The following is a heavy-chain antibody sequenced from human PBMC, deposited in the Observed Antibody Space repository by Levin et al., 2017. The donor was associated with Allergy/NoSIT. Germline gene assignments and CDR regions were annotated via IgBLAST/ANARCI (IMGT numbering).Heavy chain of an antibody. D-gene: IGHD6-13*01. CDR1: GYTFTSYD. Sequence: GESLKISCKASGYTFTSYDINWVRPATGQGLEWMGWMNPNSGNTGYAQKFQGRVTMTRNTSISTAYMELSSLRSEDTAVYYCARLVSAGSEIDYWGQGTLVTVSS. CDR2: MNPNSGNT. CDR3: ARLVSAGSEIDY. V-gene: IGHV1-8*01. J-gene: IGHJ4*02.